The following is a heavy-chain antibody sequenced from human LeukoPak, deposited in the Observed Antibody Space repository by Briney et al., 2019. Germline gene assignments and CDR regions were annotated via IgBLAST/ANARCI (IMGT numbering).Heavy chain of an antibody. V-gene: IGHV4-34*01. CDR3: ARRRSGSYSSSLGPLFDY. D-gene: IGHD1-26*01. Sequence: SETLSLTCAVYGGSFSGYYWSWIRQPPGKGLEWIGEINHSGSTNYNPSLKSRVTISVDTSKNQFSLKLSSVTAADTAVYYCARRRSGSYSSSLGPLFDYWGQGTLVTVSS. J-gene: IGHJ4*02. CDR2: INHSGST. CDR1: GGSFSGYY.